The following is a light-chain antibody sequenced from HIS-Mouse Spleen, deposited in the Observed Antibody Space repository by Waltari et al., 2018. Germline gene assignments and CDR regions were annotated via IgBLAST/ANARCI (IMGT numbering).Light chain of an antibody. V-gene: IGLV2-14*03. CDR2: DVS. Sequence: QSALTQPASVSGSPGQSITISCTGTSSDVGCYNYVSWYQQHPGKAPKLMIYDVSNGPSGVSNRFSGSKSGNTASLTISGLQAEDEADYYCSSYTSSSTLGVVFGGGTKLTVL. CDR1: SSDVGCYNY. CDR3: SSYTSSSTLGVV. J-gene: IGLJ2*01.